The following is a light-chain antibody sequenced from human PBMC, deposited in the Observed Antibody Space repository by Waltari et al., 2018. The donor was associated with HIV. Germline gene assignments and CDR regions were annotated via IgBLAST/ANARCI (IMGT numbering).Light chain of an antibody. Sequence: QSALTQPASVSGSPGQSITISCIGTNSDVGAYNYVYWYQQHPGEAPRLLIYEVTNRPSVICDRFSGSKSGKTASLVISGLRAEDEAQYYCASWDDGLSGHVFGGGT. J-gene: IGLJ1*01. CDR2: EVT. CDR1: NSDVGAYNY. V-gene: IGLV2-14*01. CDR3: ASWDDGLSGHV.